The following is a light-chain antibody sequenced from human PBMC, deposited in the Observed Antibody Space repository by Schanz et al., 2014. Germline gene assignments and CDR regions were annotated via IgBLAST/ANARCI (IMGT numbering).Light chain of an antibody. V-gene: IGKV3-11*01. CDR3: QQYDTSPRT. CDR1: LSVSSS. CDR2: DAS. J-gene: IGKJ2*01. Sequence: EIVLTQSPATLSLSPGERATLSCRASLSVSSSLAWYQQKPGQAPTLLIYDASKRATGIPARFSGSGSGTDFTLTIGSLEPEDFAMYYCQQYDTSPRTFGQGTKLEIK.